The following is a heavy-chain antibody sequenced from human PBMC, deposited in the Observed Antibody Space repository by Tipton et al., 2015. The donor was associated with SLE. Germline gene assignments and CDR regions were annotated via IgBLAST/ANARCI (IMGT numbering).Heavy chain of an antibody. CDR1: GYSISSSYY. V-gene: IGHV4-38-2*01. CDR2: IYTTGIT. J-gene: IGHJ4*02. Sequence: TLSLTCAVSGYSISSSYYWGWIRQPPGKGLEWIGRIYTTGITNYNPPLKSRVTISVDTSKNQFSLKLSSVTAADTAVYYCAGAWQGYCSGGTCYVLDYWGQGTLVTVSS. CDR3: AGAWQGYCSGGTCYVLDY. D-gene: IGHD2-15*01.